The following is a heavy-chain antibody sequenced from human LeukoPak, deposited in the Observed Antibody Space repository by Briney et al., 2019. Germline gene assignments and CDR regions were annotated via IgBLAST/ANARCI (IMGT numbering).Heavy chain of an antibody. CDR1: GYTFTSYY. CDR3: ARDLYRYTLVGYFDY. J-gene: IGHJ4*02. CDR2: INPSGGST. V-gene: IGHV1-46*01. Sequence: ASVKVSCKASGYTFTSYYMHWVRQAPGQGLEWMGIINPSGGSTSYAQKFQGRVTMTRDMSTSTVYMELSSLRSDDTAVYYCARDLYRYTLVGYFDYWGQGTLVTVSS. D-gene: IGHD2-2*02.